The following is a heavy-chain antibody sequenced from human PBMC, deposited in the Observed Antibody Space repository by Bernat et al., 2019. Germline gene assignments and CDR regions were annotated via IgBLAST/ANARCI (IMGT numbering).Heavy chain of an antibody. CDR1: GFTFDDYA. Sequence: EVQLVESGGGLVQPGRSLRLSCAASGFTFDDYAMHWVRQAPGKGLEWVSGISWNSGSIGYADSVKGRFTISRDNAKNSLCLQMNSLRAEDTALYYCAKDMGAHGAAAGKDYWGQGTLVTVSS. CDR3: AKDMGAHGAAAGKDY. D-gene: IGHD6-13*01. J-gene: IGHJ4*02. CDR2: ISWNSGSI. V-gene: IGHV3-9*01.